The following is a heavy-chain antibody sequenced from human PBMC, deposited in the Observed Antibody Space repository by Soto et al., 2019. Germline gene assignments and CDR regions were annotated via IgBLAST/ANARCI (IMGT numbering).Heavy chain of an antibody. Sequence: ASVNVYCKAACYTFTSYGIIWVRQAPGQGLEWMGWISSYNVNTNYAQKLQGRVTMTTDTSTSTAYMELRSLRSDDTAVYYCARDPYSGYDFDYWGQGTLVTVSS. CDR3: ARDPYSGYDFDY. CDR2: ISSYNVNT. V-gene: IGHV1-18*01. D-gene: IGHD5-12*01. CDR1: CYTFTSYG. J-gene: IGHJ4*02.